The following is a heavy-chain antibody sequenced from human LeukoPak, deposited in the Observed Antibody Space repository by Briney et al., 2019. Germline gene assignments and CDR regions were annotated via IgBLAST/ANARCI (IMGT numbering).Heavy chain of an antibody. Sequence: GGSLRLSCSVSGFTFSTYVMHWVRQAPGKGLDYVSAISSNGDNTYYADSVKGRFTISRDNSKNTLYLQMSSLRADDTAVYYCVRGTGYWGQGTLVTVSS. J-gene: IGHJ4*02. V-gene: IGHV3-64D*06. CDR2: ISSNGDNT. CDR3: VRGTGY. CDR1: GFTFSTYV.